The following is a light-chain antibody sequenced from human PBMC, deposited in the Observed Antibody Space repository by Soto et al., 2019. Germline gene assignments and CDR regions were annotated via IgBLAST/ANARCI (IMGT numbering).Light chain of an antibody. CDR2: GNS. CDR3: QSYDNSLSGPYI. J-gene: IGLJ1*01. Sequence: VLTQPPSVSGAPGQRVTISCTGSSSNLGADYDVHWYQQLPGTAPKLLIYGNSNRPSGVPDRFSGSKSDTSASLAITGLQAEDEADYYCQSYDNSLSGPYIFGTGTKV. CDR1: SSNLGADYD. V-gene: IGLV1-40*01.